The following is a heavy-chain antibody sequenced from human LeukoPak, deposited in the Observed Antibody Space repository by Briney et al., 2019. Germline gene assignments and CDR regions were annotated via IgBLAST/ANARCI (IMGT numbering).Heavy chain of an antibody. Sequence: GGSLRLSCAASGFTFSSYAMHWVRQAPGKGLEWVAVISYDGSNKYYADSVKGRFTISRDNSKNTLYLQMNSLRAEETAVYYCARGWGVGATGYFDLWGRGTLVTVSS. D-gene: IGHD1-26*01. CDR2: ISYDGSNK. J-gene: IGHJ2*01. CDR1: GFTFSSYA. V-gene: IGHV3-30-3*01. CDR3: ARGWGVGATGYFDL.